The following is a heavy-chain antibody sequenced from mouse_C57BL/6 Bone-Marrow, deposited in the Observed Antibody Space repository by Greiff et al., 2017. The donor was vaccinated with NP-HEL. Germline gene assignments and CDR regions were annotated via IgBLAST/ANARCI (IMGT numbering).Heavy chain of an antibody. CDR3: ARGGYPLYYYAMDY. D-gene: IGHD2-2*01. V-gene: IGHV5-4*01. J-gene: IGHJ4*01. CDR2: ISDGGSYT. Sequence: EVQLQESGGGLVKPGGSLKLSCAASGFTFSSYAMSWVRQTPEKRLEWVATISDGGSYTYYPDNVKGRFTISRDNAKNNLYLQMSHLKSEDTAMYYCARGGYPLYYYAMDYWGQGTSVTVSS. CDR1: GFTFSSYA.